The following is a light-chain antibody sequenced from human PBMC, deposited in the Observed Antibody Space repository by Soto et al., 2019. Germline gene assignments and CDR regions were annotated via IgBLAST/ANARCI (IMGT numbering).Light chain of an antibody. CDR1: QSVSSY. V-gene: IGKV3-11*01. J-gene: IGKJ1*01. Sequence: EIVLTQSPATLSLSPGERATLSCRASQSVSSYLAWYQQKPGQAPRLLIYDASNRATGIPARFSGSGSGTDFTLTISSLEPEDFAVYYCQQRSNWLWXXGQGTKVEIK. CDR3: QQRSNWLWX. CDR2: DAS.